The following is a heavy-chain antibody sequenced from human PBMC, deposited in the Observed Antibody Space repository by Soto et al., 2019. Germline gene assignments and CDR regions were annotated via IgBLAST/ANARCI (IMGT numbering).Heavy chain of an antibody. D-gene: IGHD1-20*01. J-gene: IGHJ4*02. Sequence: EVQLVESGGGLVQPGGSLKLSCAGSGFTFSASAMHWVRQASGKGLEWVGRIRSKVNNYATAYAASVKGRFSISRDDSKNTAYLQMNSLNNEDTAGYYCTRYNSDYWGQGTLVTVSS. CDR3: TRYNSDY. V-gene: IGHV3-73*01. CDR1: GFTFSASA. CDR2: IRSKVNNYAT.